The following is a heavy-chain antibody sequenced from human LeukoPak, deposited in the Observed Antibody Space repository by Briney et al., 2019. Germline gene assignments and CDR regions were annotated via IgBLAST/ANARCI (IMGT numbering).Heavy chain of an antibody. J-gene: IGHJ4*02. CDR3: ATGWNSHDY. Sequence: TSETLSLTCTVSGYSISTGYYWDWIRQPPGKGLEWIGTFYHGGSTYYNPSLKSRVTISVDTSKNQFPLNLTSVTAADTAVYYCATGWNSHDYWGQGTLVTVSS. CDR2: FYHGGST. D-gene: IGHD1-7*01. V-gene: IGHV4-38-2*02. CDR1: GYSISTGYY.